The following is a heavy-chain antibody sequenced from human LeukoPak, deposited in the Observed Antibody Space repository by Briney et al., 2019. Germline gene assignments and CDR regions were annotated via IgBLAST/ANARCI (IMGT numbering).Heavy chain of an antibody. D-gene: IGHD1-26*01. V-gene: IGHV4-59*01. CDR2: IYYSGST. Sequence: SETLSLTRTASGGSISSYYWSWIRQPPGEGLEWIGDIYYSGSTNYNPSPKSRVTISVDTSKTQFSLKLSSVTAADTAVYYCARDSGSYQSPFDYWGQGTLVTVS. J-gene: IGHJ4*02. CDR3: ARDSGSYQSPFDY. CDR1: GGSISSYY.